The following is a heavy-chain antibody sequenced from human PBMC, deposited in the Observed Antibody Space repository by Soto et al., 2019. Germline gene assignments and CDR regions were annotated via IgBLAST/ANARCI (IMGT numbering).Heavy chain of an antibody. D-gene: IGHD3-22*01. CDR2: ISSSSTI. Sequence: GGSLRLSCAASGFPFSSYSMNWVRQAPGKGLEWVSYISSSSTIYYADSVKGRFTISRDNAKNSLYLQMDSLRAEDTAVYYCAREIYDSSGYYAPFDYWGQGTLVTVSS. J-gene: IGHJ4*02. V-gene: IGHV3-48*01. CDR3: AREIYDSSGYYAPFDY. CDR1: GFPFSSYS.